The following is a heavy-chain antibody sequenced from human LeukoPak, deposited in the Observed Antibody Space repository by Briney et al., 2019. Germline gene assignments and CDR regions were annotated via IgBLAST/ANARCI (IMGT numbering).Heavy chain of an antibody. D-gene: IGHD6-13*01. Sequence: GASVKVSCKASGYTFTSYDINWVRQATGQGLEWMGWMNPNSGNTGYAQKFQGRVTMTRNTSISTAYMELSSLRSEDTAVYCCASGNSSSWYRGDYWGQGTLVTVSS. CDR2: MNPNSGNT. V-gene: IGHV1-8*01. CDR3: ASGNSSSWYRGDY. CDR1: GYTFTSYD. J-gene: IGHJ4*02.